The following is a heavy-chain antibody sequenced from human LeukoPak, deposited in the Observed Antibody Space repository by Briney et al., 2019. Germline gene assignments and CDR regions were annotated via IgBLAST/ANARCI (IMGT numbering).Heavy chain of an antibody. J-gene: IGHJ4*02. D-gene: IGHD3-22*01. CDR3: AKRRYDSSGHFDS. CDR2: ISGSGSYT. CDR1: GFTVSGYS. V-gene: IGHV3-23*01. Sequence: PGESLRLSCAASGFTVSGYSMSWVRQAPGKGLEWVSAISGSGSYTDYADSVKGRFTISKDNSKNTLYMRMSSLRAEDTAVYYCAKRRYDSSGHFDSWGQGTLVTVSS.